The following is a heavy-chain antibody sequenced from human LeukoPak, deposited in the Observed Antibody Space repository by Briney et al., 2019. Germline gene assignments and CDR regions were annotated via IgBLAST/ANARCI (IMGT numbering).Heavy chain of an antibody. CDR1: GGSISSSSYY. V-gene: IGHV4-39*07. Sequence: SETLSLTCTVSGGSISSSSYYWVWIRQPPGKGLEWIGTVYYSGSTYYNPSLKSRVTISLDTSKNQFSLKLSSVTAADTAIYYCARDLYFSDTSGYKDYWGQGILVTVSS. CDR3: ARDLYFSDTSGYKDY. CDR2: VYYSGST. J-gene: IGHJ4*02. D-gene: IGHD3-22*01.